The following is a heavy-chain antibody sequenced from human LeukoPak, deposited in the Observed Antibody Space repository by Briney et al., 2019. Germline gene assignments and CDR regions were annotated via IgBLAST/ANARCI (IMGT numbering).Heavy chain of an antibody. CDR2: IYHSGST. J-gene: IGHJ5*02. CDR3: ASGSYYDWYWFDP. V-gene: IGHV4-39*07. Sequence: PSETLSLTCTVSGGSISSSSYYWGWIRQPPGKGLEWIGSIYHSGSTYYNPSLKSRVTISVDTSKNQFSLKLSSVTAADTAVYYCASGSYYDWYWFDPWGQGTLVTVSS. D-gene: IGHD1-26*01. CDR1: GGSISSSSYY.